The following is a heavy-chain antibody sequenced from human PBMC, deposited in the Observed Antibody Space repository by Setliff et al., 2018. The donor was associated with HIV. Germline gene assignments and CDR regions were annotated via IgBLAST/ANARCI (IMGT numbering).Heavy chain of an antibody. D-gene: IGHD6-13*01. CDR2: INHRGST. V-gene: IGHV4-34*01. CDR3: ARESPSSSWFYFDF. Sequence: SETLSLTCAVYGGSFNDYYWSWIRQSPGKGLEWIGEINHRGSTNYNPSLKSRVTVSVDTSKNQFSLKLGSVTAADTAVYYCARESPSSSWFYFDFWGQGTLVTVSS. CDR1: GGSFNDYY. J-gene: IGHJ4*02.